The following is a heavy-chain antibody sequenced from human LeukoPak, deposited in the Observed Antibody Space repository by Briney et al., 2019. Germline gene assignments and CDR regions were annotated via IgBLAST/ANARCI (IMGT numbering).Heavy chain of an antibody. CDR1: GYTFTSYY. J-gene: IGHJ4*02. CDR2: IDTSGGSK. Sequence: ASVKVSCKTSGYTFTSYYMHWVRPAPGQGLEWMGIIDTSGGSKSYAQKFQGRVTMTRDTSTSTFYMELSSLRSEDTAVYYCARDNWSHYFDYWGQGTLVTVSS. V-gene: IGHV1-46*01. D-gene: IGHD1-1*01. CDR3: ARDNWSHYFDY.